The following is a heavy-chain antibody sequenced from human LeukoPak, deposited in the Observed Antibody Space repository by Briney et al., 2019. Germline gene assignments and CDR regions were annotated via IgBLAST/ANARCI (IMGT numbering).Heavy chain of an antibody. CDR3: ARGPEGQLPIHFY. D-gene: IGHD2-2*01. J-gene: IGHJ4*02. CDR1: GFTFSSYA. V-gene: IGHV4-34*01. Sequence: GSLRLSCAASGFTFSSYAMSWVRQAPGKGLEWIGEINHSGSTNYNPSLKSRVTISVDTSKNQFSLKLSSVTAADTAVYYCARGPEGQLPIHFYWGQGTLVTVSS. CDR2: INHSGST.